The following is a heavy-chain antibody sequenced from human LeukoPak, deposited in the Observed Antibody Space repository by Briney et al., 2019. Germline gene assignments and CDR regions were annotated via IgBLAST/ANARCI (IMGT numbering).Heavy chain of an antibody. D-gene: IGHD5-18*01. Sequence: SETLSLTCVVYGGSFSGYYWSWIRQPPGKGLEWIGEINHSGSTNYNPSLKSRVTISVDTSKNQFSLKLSSVTAADTAVYYCARQPWIQLWLIDYWGQGTLVTVSS. V-gene: IGHV4-34*01. CDR3: ARQPWIQLWLIDY. CDR2: INHSGST. J-gene: IGHJ4*02. CDR1: GGSFSGYY.